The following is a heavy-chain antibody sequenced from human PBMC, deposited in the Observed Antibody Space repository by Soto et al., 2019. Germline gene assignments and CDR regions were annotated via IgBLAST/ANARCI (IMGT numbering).Heavy chain of an antibody. CDR3: ATDWVGGDY. Sequence: QVQLVPSGAAVKKPGASVKVSCKASGYTFTSYGISWVRPAPVQVLVRMGWINSYNGNTNYALKLQVRVTMTTDTSTITAYLDLWSLRSDKTAVYYCATDWVGGDYWGQGTMVTVSS. CDR1: GYTFTSYG. CDR2: INSYNGNT. D-gene: IGHD3-3*01. V-gene: IGHV1-18*01. J-gene: IGHJ4*02.